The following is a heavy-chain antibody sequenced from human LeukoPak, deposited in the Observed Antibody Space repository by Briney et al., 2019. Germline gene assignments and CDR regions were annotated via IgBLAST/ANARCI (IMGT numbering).Heavy chain of an antibody. CDR2: INPDESDK. J-gene: IGHJ5*01. V-gene: IGHV3-74*01. CDR3: XXDXVXXIFTXXXXFDS. CDR1: RFTFSVHW. Sequence: AGGSLRLSCAASRFTFSVHWMHWVRQAPGKGLEWVSRINPDESDKAYADSVKGRFTISRDNAKNTLYLQMNSLRAEDTAVYYXXXDXVXXIFTXXXXFDSWGPGTLVTVSS.